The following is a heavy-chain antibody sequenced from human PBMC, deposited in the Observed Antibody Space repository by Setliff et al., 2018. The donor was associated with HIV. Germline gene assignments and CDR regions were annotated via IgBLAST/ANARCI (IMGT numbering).Heavy chain of an antibody. J-gene: IGHJ4*02. CDR2: IYYSGSA. CDR3: GRVTDKSDDPDDY. D-gene: IGHD1-1*01. V-gene: IGHV4-31*03. CDR1: GASINTGGYY. Sequence: LSLTCTVPGASINTGGYYWSWIRQHPGKGLEYIGYIYYSGSAYYSPSLKSRVTLSLDTSENQFSLRLSSVTAADTAVYYCGRVTDKSDDPDDYWGQGTLVTSP.